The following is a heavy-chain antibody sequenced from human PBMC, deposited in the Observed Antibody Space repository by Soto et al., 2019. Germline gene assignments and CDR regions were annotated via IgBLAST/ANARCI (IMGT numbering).Heavy chain of an antibody. CDR1: GFTFSSYA. Sequence: EVQLLESGGGLVQPGGSLRLSCAASGFTFSSYAMSWVRQAPGKGLEWFSAISGSGGSTYYADSVKGRFTISRDNSKNTLYLQMNSLRAEDTAVYYCAKDYGSGKESYYYYGMDVWGQGTTVTVSS. CDR2: ISGSGGST. V-gene: IGHV3-23*01. J-gene: IGHJ6*02. D-gene: IGHD3-10*01. CDR3: AKDYGSGKESYYYYGMDV.